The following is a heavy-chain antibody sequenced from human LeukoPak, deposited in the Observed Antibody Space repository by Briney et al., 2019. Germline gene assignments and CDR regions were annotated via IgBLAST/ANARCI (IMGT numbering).Heavy chain of an antibody. V-gene: IGHV1-24*01. Sequence: GASVKVSCKLSGYSLSELYMHWVRQAPGKGLEWMGGFDPEDGETIYAQKFQGRITVTEDTFTDTAYMELSSLRSEDTAVYYCAKDNSPGLPYYYDSSGYYDGGFDPWGQGTLVTVSS. CDR2: FDPEDGET. D-gene: IGHD3-22*01. CDR3: AKDNSPGLPYYYDSSGYYDGGFDP. CDR1: GYSLSELY. J-gene: IGHJ5*02.